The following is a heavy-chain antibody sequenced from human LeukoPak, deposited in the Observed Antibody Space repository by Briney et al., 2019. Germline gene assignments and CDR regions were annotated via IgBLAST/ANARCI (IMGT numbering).Heavy chain of an antibody. CDR1: GFTFSNYW. Sequence: HPGGSLRLSCAASGFTFSNYWMTWVRQAPGKGLEWVAHINQDGSEEHYMDSAKARFTISRDNAKNSLYLQMNSLRAEDTAVYYCVRDGGVSGYDLLDYWGQGTLVTVSS. D-gene: IGHD5-12*01. V-gene: IGHV3-7*01. CDR2: INQDGSEE. CDR3: VRDGGVSGYDLLDY. J-gene: IGHJ4*02.